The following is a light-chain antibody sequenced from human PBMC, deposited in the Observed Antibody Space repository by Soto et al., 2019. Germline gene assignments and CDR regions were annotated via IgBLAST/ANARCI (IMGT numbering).Light chain of an antibody. Sequence: QSALTQPASVSGSPGQSITISCTGTSSDVGYYNFVSWYQQHPGKAPKLMIYDVSNRPSGVSNRFSGSKSGNTASLTISGLQAEDEADYYCDSFTSTSTPFFFGTGTKVTVL. CDR2: DVS. V-gene: IGLV2-14*03. J-gene: IGLJ1*01. CDR1: SSDVGYYNF. CDR3: DSFTSTSTPFF.